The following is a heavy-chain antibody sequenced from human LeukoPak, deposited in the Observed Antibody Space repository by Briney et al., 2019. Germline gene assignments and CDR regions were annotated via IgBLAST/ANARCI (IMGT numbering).Heavy chain of an antibody. D-gene: IGHD3-3*01. Sequence: SETLSLTCTVSGGSISSSSYYWGWLRQPPGKGLEWIGSIYYSGSTYYNPSLKSRVTISVDTSKNQFSLKLSSVTAAGTAVYYCARRITISINWFDPWGQGTLVTVSS. CDR3: ARRITISINWFDP. J-gene: IGHJ5*02. CDR2: IYYSGST. V-gene: IGHV4-39*01. CDR1: GGSISSSSYY.